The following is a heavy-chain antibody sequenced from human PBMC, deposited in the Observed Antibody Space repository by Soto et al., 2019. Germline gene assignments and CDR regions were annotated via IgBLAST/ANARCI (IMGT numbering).Heavy chain of an antibody. D-gene: IGHD5-12*01. J-gene: IGHJ6*02. Sequence: EVQLVESGGGLVQPGGSLRLSCAASGFTFSSYSMNWVRQAPGKGLEWVSYISSSSSTIYYADSVKGRFTISRDNAKNSLYLQMNRLRAEDTAVYYCARADSGYAHGYYYYGMDVCGQGTTVTVSS. CDR1: GFTFSSYS. CDR2: ISSSSSTI. CDR3: ARADSGYAHGYYYYGMDV. V-gene: IGHV3-48*01.